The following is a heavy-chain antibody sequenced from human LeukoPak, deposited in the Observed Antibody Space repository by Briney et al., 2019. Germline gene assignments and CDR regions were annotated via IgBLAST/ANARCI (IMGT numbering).Heavy chain of an antibody. J-gene: IGHJ4*02. V-gene: IGHV1-18*01. CDR2: ISVYNGDT. CDR1: GYTFTHHG. Sequence: ASVRVSCKASGYTFTHHGITWVRQARGQGLEWMGWISVYNGDTHYAQNFQGRVTLTTDTSTSTAYMEVRSLRSDDTAVYYCARDPTNTSGRYAYFDYWGQGTLVTVSS. CDR3: ARDPTNTSGRYAYFDY. D-gene: IGHD6-19*01.